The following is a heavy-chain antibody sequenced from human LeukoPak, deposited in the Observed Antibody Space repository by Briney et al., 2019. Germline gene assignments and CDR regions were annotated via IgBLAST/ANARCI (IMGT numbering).Heavy chain of an antibody. D-gene: IGHD1-26*01. CDR3: ARDVQRWEYFDY. CDR1: GFTFSSYS. J-gene: IGHJ4*01. CDR2: ISSSSTI. Sequence: GGSLRLSCAASGFTFSSYSMNWVRQAPGKGLERVSYISSSSTIYYADSVKGRFTISRDNAKNSLYLQMNSLRAEGTAVYYCARDVQRWEYFDYWGQGTLVTVSS. V-gene: IGHV3-48*01.